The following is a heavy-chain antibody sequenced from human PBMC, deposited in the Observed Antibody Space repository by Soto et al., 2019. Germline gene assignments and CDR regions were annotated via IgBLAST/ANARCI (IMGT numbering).Heavy chain of an antibody. CDR2: ISAGSLFI. CDR1: GFTFSAYN. D-gene: IGHD3-16*01. Sequence: GGSLRLSCAGSGFTFSAYNINWVRQAPGKGLEWVSSISAGSLFIYQPDSMKGRFTISRDDARSSVYLHMSGLTAEDTAVYYCARSPGVGVRGAYWGQGTLVTVSS. J-gene: IGHJ4*02. CDR3: ARSPGVGVRGAY. V-gene: IGHV3-21*01.